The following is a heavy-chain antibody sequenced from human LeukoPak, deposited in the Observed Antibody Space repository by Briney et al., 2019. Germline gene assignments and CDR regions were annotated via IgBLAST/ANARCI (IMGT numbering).Heavy chain of an antibody. V-gene: IGHV4-59*01. CDR1: GGSISSYY. CDR3: ARGSVVTAVGYFDY. D-gene: IGHD2-21*02. J-gene: IGHJ4*02. CDR2: IYYSGST. Sequence: PSETLSLTCTVSGGSISSYYWSWIRQPPGKGLEWIGYIYYSGSTNYNPSLKSRVTISVDTSKNQFSLKLSSVTAADTAVYYCARGSVVTAVGYFDYWGQGTLVTVSS.